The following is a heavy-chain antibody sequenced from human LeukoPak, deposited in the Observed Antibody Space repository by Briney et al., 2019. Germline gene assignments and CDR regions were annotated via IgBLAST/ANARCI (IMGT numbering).Heavy chain of an antibody. J-gene: IGHJ4*02. CDR2: IYYSGST. Sequence: SGTLSLTCAVSGGSISSSSYYWGWIRQPPGKGLEWIGSIYYSGSTYYNPSLKSRVTISVDTSKNQFYLKLSSVPAADTAVYYCARADSYYDYVWGSYRAGDFDYWGQGTLVTVSS. V-gene: IGHV4-39*01. CDR1: GGSISSSSYY. D-gene: IGHD3-16*02. CDR3: ARADSYYDYVWGSYRAGDFDY.